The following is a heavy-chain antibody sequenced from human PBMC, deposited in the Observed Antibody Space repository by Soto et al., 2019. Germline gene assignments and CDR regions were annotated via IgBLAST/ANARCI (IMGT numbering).Heavy chain of an antibody. Sequence: SETLSLTCTFSVGSISSSSYYCGWIRQPPWKGLEWIGSIYYSGSTYYNPSLKSRVTISVDTSKNQFSLKLSSVTAADTAVYYCARHGVGIFGVVIINNWFEPWGQGTLVIVSS. D-gene: IGHD3-3*01. CDR3: ARHGVGIFGVVIINNWFEP. CDR2: IYYSGST. V-gene: IGHV4-39*01. CDR1: VGSISSSSYY. J-gene: IGHJ5*02.